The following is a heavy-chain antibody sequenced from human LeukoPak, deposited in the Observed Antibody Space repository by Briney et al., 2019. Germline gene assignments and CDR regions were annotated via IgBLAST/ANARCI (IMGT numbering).Heavy chain of an antibody. J-gene: IGHJ1*01. Sequence: GASVKLSCKVSGYTLTELTMHWVRQAPGKGLEWMGGFDPEDGETIYAQKFQGRVTMTEDTSTDTAYMELSSLRSEDTAVYYCATVQGSSGWLSAEYFQHWGQGTLVTVSS. CDR3: ATVQGSSGWLSAEYFQH. CDR2: FDPEDGET. V-gene: IGHV1-24*01. CDR1: GYTLTELT. D-gene: IGHD6-19*01.